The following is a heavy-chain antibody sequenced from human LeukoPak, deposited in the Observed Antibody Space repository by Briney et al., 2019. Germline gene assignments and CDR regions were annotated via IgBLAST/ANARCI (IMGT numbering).Heavy chain of an antibody. Sequence: SETLSLTCTVSGYSITNGYYGGWIRQPPGKGLEWIGSIYHDGRIDYNPSLKSRVTISVDKSKNQFSLKLSSVIAADTAVYYCARVGGSYPRPRYMDVWGKGTTVTVSS. CDR3: ARVGGSYPRPRYMDV. J-gene: IGHJ6*03. CDR1: GYSITNGYY. D-gene: IGHD1-26*01. CDR2: IYHDGRI. V-gene: IGHV4-38-2*02.